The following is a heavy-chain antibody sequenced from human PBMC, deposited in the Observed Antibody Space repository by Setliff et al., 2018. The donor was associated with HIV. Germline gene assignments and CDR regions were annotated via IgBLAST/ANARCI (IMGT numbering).Heavy chain of an antibody. CDR1: GGSISSYY. Sequence: PSETLSLTCTVSGGSISSYYWSWIRQPPGKGLEWIGYIYYSGSTNYNPSLKSRVTISVDTSKNQFSLKLSSVTAADTAVYYCARGGYDYVWGSYRYPYMDVWGKGTAVTVSS. CDR3: ARGGYDYVWGSYRYPYMDV. CDR2: IYYSGST. V-gene: IGHV4-59*01. D-gene: IGHD3-16*02. J-gene: IGHJ6*03.